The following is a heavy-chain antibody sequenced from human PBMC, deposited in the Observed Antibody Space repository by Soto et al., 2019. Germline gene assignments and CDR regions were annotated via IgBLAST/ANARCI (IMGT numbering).Heavy chain of an antibody. V-gene: IGHV3-30*18. D-gene: IGHD4-17*01. CDR2: ISYDGSNK. CDR1: GFTFSSYG. J-gene: IGHJ5*02. CDR3: AKDHYTTDYGDWGDWFDP. Sequence: QVQLVESGGGVVQPGRSLRLSCAASGFTFSSYGMHWVRQAPGKGLEWVAVISYDGSNKYYANSVKGRFTISRDNSKNTLYLQMNSLRAEDTAVYYCAKDHYTTDYGDWGDWFDPWGQGTLVTVSS.